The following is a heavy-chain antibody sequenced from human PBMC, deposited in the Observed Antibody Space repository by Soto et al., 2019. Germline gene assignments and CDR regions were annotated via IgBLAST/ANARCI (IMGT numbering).Heavy chain of an antibody. J-gene: IGHJ4*02. Sequence: SETLSLTCPVSASSITDSSYCGWIRQPPGKGLEWIGSSHHGGGTYYNPSLKSRVTISVDTSKNQLSLKLTSVAAADAAVYYCARVLSLGSTWYFDYWGQGTQVTVSS. D-gene: IGHD6-13*01. CDR1: ASSITDSSY. V-gene: IGHV4-38-2*02. CDR3: ARVLSLGSTWYFDY. CDR2: SHHGGGT.